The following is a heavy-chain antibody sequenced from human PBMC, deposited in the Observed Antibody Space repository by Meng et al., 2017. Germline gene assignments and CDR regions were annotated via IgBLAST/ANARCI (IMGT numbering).Heavy chain of an antibody. J-gene: IGHJ4*02. Sequence: GESLKISCAASGFTFRNHWMHWVRPTPGKGLVWVSRINTDGSLINYADSVKGRFTISRDNGKDTLYLQMNSLRVEDTAVYYCARDVVVGETTRTPLDYWGQGTLVTVSS. CDR1: GFTFRNHW. CDR2: INTDGSLI. V-gene: IGHV3-74*01. D-gene: IGHD1-1*01. CDR3: ARDVVVGETTRTPLDY.